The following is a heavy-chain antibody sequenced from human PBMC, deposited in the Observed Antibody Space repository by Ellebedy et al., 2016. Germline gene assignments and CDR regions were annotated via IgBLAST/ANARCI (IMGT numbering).Heavy chain of an antibody. V-gene: IGHV3-30*04. Sequence: GGSLRLSCAASGFTFSSYAMHWVRQAPGKGLEWVAVISYDGSNKYYADSVKGRFTISRDNSKNTLYLQMNSLRAEDTAVYYCAREGEPVPAAMAYNWFDPWGQGTLVTVSS. D-gene: IGHD2-2*01. J-gene: IGHJ5*02. CDR1: GFTFSSYA. CDR3: AREGEPVPAAMAYNWFDP. CDR2: ISYDGSNK.